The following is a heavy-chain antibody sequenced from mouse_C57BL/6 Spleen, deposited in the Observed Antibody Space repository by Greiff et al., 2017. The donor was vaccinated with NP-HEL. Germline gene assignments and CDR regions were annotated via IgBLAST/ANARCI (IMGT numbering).Heavy chain of an antibody. CDR3: ARNGGYYNGYFDV. D-gene: IGHD2-3*01. J-gene: IGHJ1*03. Sequence: VKLMESGPGLVQPSQSLSITCTVSGFSLTSYGVHWVRQSPGKGLEWLGVIWSGGSTDYNAAFISRLSISKDNSKSQVFFKMNSLQADDTAIYYCARNGGYYNGYFDVWGTGTTVTVSS. CDR1: GFSLTSYG. V-gene: IGHV2-2*01. CDR2: IWSGGST.